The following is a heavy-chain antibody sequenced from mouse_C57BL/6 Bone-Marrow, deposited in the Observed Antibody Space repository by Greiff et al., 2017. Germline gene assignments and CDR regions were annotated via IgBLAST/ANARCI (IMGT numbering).Heavy chain of an antibody. D-gene: IGHD2-3*01. CDR2: IWGGRST. CDR1: GFTLTSYG. CDR3: AKHDGYYGVAY. J-gene: IGHJ3*01. V-gene: IGHV2-9*01. Sequence: QVQLQQSGPGLVAPSPSLSISCTASGFTLTSYGVDWVRQPPGKGLEWLGVIWGGRSTNYNSAPMSRLSISKANSKCQVSLKMHSLQTDDTAMYYCAKHDGYYGVAYWGQGTLVTVSA.